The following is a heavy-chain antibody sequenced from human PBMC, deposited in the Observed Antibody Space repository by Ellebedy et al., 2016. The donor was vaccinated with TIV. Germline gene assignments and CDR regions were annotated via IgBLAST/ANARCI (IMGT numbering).Heavy chain of an antibody. J-gene: IGHJ4*02. CDR3: ARIHGYISGYDYALDY. V-gene: IGHV4-39*01. CDR2: IYYSGTT. Sequence: MPSETLSLTCTVSGGSISNSDYYWDWIRQPPGKGLEWIGNIYYSGTTYYKPSLKSRVAVSVDTSKNQFSLKLSSVTAADTAVYYCARIHGYISGYDYALDYWGQGTLVTVSS. D-gene: IGHD5-12*01. CDR1: GGSISNSDYY.